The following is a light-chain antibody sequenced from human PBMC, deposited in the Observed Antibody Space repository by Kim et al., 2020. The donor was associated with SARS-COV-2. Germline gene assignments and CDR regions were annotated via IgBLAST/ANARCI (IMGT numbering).Light chain of an antibody. Sequence: PGERATLSCRASQSVSSSYLAWSPEKPGKAPSLLIYGASSRATGIPDRFSGRGSGTDFTLTISRLEPEDFAVYYCQQYGSSSYTFGQGTKLEI. CDR1: QSVSSSY. V-gene: IGKV3-20*01. CDR3: QQYGSSSYT. J-gene: IGKJ2*01. CDR2: GAS.